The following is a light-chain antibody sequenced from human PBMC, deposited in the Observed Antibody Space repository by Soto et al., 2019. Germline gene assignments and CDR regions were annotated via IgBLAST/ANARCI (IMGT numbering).Light chain of an antibody. CDR2: DVS. CDR1: SSDVGGYNY. J-gene: IGLJ2*01. CDR3: SSYTSSSTPVV. Sequence: QSALTQPASVSGSPGQSITISCTGTSSDVGGYNYVSWYQQHPGKAPKLMIYDVSNRPSGVSNRFSGSKSGNTASLTISGPQAEDEADYYCSSYTSSSTPVVFGGGTKVTVL. V-gene: IGLV2-14*01.